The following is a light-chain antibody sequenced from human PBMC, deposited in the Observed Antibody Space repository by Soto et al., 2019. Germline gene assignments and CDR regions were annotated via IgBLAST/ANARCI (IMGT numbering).Light chain of an antibody. CDR1: QSVSSTY. V-gene: IGKV3-20*01. CDR2: GAS. Sequence: EIELTQSPGTLSLSPGERATLSCRASQSVSSTYLAWYQQKPGQAPRLLIYGASSRATGIPDRFSGSGSGTDFALTISRLEPEEFAVYYCQHYGSLVLTFGGGTKVEIK. J-gene: IGKJ4*01. CDR3: QHYGSLVLT.